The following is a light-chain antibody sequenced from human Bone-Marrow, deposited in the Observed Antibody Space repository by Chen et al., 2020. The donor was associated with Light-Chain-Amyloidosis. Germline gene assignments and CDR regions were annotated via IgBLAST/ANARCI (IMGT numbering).Light chain of an antibody. CDR1: SGSIATTY. V-gene: IGLV6-57*01. J-gene: IGLJ3*02. CDR3: QSYQGSSQGV. CDR2: EDD. Sequence: FMLTQPHSVSEYPGKTVIISCTRSSGSIATTYVQWYQQRPGGSPTTVIYEDDQRPSGVPDRFAGSVNTASNSASRTISGLKTEEEADYYCQSYQGSSQGVFGGGTKLTVL.